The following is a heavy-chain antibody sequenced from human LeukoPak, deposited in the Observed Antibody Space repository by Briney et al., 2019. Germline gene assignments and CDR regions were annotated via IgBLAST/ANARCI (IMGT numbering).Heavy chain of an antibody. Sequence: SETLSLTCTVSGYSISSGYYWGRLRQPPGKGLEWIGSIYHSGSTYYNPSLKSRDTILVDTSKNQFSLKLSSVTAADTAVYYCAREGLSDDFWSGYHDYWGQGTLVTVSS. CDR1: GYSISSGYY. V-gene: IGHV4-38-2*02. D-gene: IGHD3-3*01. CDR3: AREGLSDDFWSGYHDY. CDR2: IYHSGST. J-gene: IGHJ4*02.